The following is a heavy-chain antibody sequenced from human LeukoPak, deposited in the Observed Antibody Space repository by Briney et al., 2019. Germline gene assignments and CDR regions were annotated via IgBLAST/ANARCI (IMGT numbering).Heavy chain of an antibody. CDR1: GYTFTSYA. V-gene: IGHV1-18*01. D-gene: IGHD3-22*01. J-gene: IGHJ6*02. Sequence: GASVKVSCKASGYTFTSYAMHWVRQAPGQRLEWMGWISAYNGNTNYAQKLQGRVTMTTDTSTSTAYMELRSLRSDDTAVYYCARWDSPPFYGMDVWGQGTTVTVSS. CDR3: ARWDSPPFYGMDV. CDR2: ISAYNGNT.